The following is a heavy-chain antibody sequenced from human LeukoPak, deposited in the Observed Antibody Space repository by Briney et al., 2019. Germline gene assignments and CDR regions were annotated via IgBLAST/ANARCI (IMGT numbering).Heavy chain of an antibody. V-gene: IGHV1-69*13. CDR1: GGTFSSYA. CDR2: IIPIFGTA. CDR3: ARGRLELRENAFDI. Sequence: SVKVSCKASGGTFSSYAISWVRQAPGQGLEWMGGIIPIFGTANYAQKFQGRVTITADESTSTAYMELSSLRSEDTAVYYCARGRLELRENAFDIWGQGTMVTVSS. D-gene: IGHD1-7*01. J-gene: IGHJ3*02.